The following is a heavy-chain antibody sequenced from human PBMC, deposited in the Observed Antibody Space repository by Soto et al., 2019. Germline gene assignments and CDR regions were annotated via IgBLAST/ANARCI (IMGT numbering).Heavy chain of an antibody. J-gene: IGHJ4*02. V-gene: IGHV4-31*03. CDR3: ARARRNRNYSSDFDY. D-gene: IGHD6-25*01. CDR2: IYYSGST. Sequence: QVQMQESCPGLVKPSQTLSLTSTVSGGSISSGGYYWSWIRQHPGKSLEWIGYIYYSGSTYYNPSLKSRVTISVDTSKNQFSLKLSSVTAADTAVYYCARARRNRNYSSDFDYWGQGTLVTVS. CDR1: GGSISSGGYY.